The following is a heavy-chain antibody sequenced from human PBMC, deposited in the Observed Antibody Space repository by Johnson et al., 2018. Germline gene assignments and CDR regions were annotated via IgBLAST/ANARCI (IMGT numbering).Heavy chain of an antibody. J-gene: IGHJ6*03. CDR1: GFTFSSYS. V-gene: IGHV3-21*01. D-gene: IGHD3-3*01. CDR2: ISSSSSYI. Sequence: EVQLVESGGGLVKPGGSLRLSCAASGFTFSSYSMNWVRQAPGKGLEWVPSISSSSSYIYYADSVTGRFTIPTDNAKNSLYLQMNSLRAEETAVYYCARLGLEWLSETNYYYYYMDVWGKGTTVNVSS. CDR3: ARLGLEWLSETNYYYYYMDV.